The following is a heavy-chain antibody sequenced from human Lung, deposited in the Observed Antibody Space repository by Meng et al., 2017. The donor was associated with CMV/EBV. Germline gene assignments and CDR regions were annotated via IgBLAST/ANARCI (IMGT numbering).Heavy chain of an antibody. V-gene: IGHV1-18*01. CDR3: ARDLRLVPSAAQEF. J-gene: IGHJ4*02. Sequence: ASVXVSXXTSGYTFNSFGISWVRQAPGQGLEWLGWISPYTGNTFYAQNLQGRVTLTTERSTSTAYMELRSLTSDDTAVYYCARDLRLVPSAAQEFWGQGTLVTVSS. CDR2: ISPYTGNT. CDR1: GYTFNSFG. D-gene: IGHD2-2*01.